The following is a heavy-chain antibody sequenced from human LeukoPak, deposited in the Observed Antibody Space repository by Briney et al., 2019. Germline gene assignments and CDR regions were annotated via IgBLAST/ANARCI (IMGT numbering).Heavy chain of an antibody. Sequence: SETLSLTCTVSGGSISSGGYYWSWIRQHPGKGLEWIGYFYYSGSTYYNPSLKSRVTISVDTSKNQFSLKLSSVTAADTAVYYCARGGYYDSSGYYYFDYWGQGTLVTVSS. CDR1: GGSISSGGYY. CDR3: ARGGYYDSSGYYYFDY. D-gene: IGHD3-22*01. CDR2: FYYSGST. J-gene: IGHJ4*02. V-gene: IGHV4-31*03.